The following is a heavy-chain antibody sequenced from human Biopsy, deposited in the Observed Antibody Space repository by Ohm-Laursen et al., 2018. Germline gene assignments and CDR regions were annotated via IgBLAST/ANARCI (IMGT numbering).Heavy chain of an antibody. Sequence: QTLSLCAISGDSVSSNRAAWNWIRQSPSRGLEWLGRTFYRAKWYTDFAVSVKSRITLTPDPSTNQFSLQLNSVTPDDTAVYYCARSGSDSLNYYFDFWGQGTLVTVSS. J-gene: IGHJ4*02. CDR3: ARSGSDSLNYYFDF. D-gene: IGHD2-21*02. CDR1: GDSVSSNRAA. CDR2: TFYRAKWYT. V-gene: IGHV6-1*01.